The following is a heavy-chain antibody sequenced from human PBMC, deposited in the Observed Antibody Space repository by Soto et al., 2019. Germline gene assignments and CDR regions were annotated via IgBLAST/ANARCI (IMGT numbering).Heavy chain of an antibody. CDR3: AHSQILVVGSYYDKGLDV. Sequence: QITLKESGPPLVKPTQTLTLTCTFSGFSLSTYGAGVNWVRQPPGKALEWLALIYWDDDKRYSSSLKNRLTLNKDPSKNQVVIIMTNTDPADTATYYFAHSQILVVGSYYDKGLDVWGQGITVTVAS. J-gene: IGHJ6*02. CDR2: IYWDDDK. D-gene: IGHD3-22*01. V-gene: IGHV2-5*02. CDR1: GFSLSTYGAG.